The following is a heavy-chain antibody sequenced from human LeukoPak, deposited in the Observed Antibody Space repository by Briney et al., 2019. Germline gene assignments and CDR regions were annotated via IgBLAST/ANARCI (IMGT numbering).Heavy chain of an antibody. CDR3: ARDIVVPAAIYGMDV. D-gene: IGHD2-2*01. Sequence: PGGSLRLSCAASGFTFSSYSMNWVRQAPGKGLEWVSSISSSSSYIYYADSVKGRFTISRDNAKNSLYLQMNNLRAEDTAVYYCARDIVVPAAIYGMDVWGQGTTVTVSS. V-gene: IGHV3-21*01. CDR1: GFTFSSYS. CDR2: ISSSSSYI. J-gene: IGHJ6*02.